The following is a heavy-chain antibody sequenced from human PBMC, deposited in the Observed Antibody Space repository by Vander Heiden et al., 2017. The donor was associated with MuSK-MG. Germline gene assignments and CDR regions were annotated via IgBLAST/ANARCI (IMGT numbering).Heavy chain of an antibody. V-gene: IGHV3-48*01. J-gene: IGHJ5*02. CDR3: ARTTYYYDSSGYYLSWFDP. D-gene: IGHD3-22*01. CDR1: GFHFSSYS. Sequence: EVQLVESGGGLVTPGGSLRLYCAASGFHFSSYSMNWVRQAPGKGLEWVSYISSSSSTIYYADSVKGRFTISRDNAKNSLYLQMNSLRAEDTAVYYCARTTYYYDSSGYYLSWFDPWGQGTLVTVSS. CDR2: ISSSSSTI.